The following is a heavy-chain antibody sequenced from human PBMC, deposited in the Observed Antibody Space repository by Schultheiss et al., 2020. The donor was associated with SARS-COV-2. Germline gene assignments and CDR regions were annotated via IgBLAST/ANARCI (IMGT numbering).Heavy chain of an antibody. CDR2: ISYDGSNK. CDR1: GFTFSSYA. Sequence: GGSLRLSCAASGFTFSSYAMHWVRQAPGKGLEWVAVISYDGSNKYYADSVKGRFTISRDNSKNTLYLQMNSLRAEDTAVYYCARAELYYDFWSGYYAGLDYWGQGTLVTVS. CDR3: ARAELYYDFWSGYYAGLDY. V-gene: IGHV3-30*04. J-gene: IGHJ4*02. D-gene: IGHD3-3*01.